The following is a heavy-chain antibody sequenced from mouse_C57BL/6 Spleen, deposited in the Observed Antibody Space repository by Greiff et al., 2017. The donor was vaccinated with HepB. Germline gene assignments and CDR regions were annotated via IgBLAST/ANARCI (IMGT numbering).Heavy chain of an antibody. Sequence: EAKLMEPGAELVWLGASVKLSCTASGFTFTDDYMHWVKQRPEQGLEWIGRIDPENGVTEYVSKFQGKATITADTPSNTAYLQLSSLTSEDTAVYYCTTFCSGDRIFDYWGQGTTVTVSS. V-gene: IGHV14-4*01. CDR1: GFTFTDDY. D-gene: IGHD2-13*01. CDR2: IDPENGVT. J-gene: IGHJ2*01. CDR3: TTFCSGDRIFDY.